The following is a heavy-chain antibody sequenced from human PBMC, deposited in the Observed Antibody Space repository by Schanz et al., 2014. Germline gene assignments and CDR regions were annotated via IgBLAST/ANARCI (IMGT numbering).Heavy chain of an antibody. CDR3: VRDILHRVYDSGSP. D-gene: IGHD3-10*01. V-gene: IGHV3-74*02. J-gene: IGHJ5*02. Sequence: DVHLLESGGGLVQPGGSLRLSCAASGFTFSNYWMHWVRQAPGKGLVWVARINSVGSNTDYADSVTGRFTISRDSSKNTLYLHMNSLRAEDTAVYYCVRDILHRVYDSGSPWGQGTLVTVSS. CDR2: INSVGSNT. CDR1: GFTFSNYW.